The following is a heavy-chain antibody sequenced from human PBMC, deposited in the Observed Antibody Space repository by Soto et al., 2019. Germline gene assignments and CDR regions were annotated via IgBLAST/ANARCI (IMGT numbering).Heavy chain of an antibody. J-gene: IGHJ5*02. CDR2: IYWDDDR. V-gene: IGHV2-5*02. D-gene: IGHD3-3*01. CDR1: GFSLSTGAVG. Sequence: ITLKESGPTLVKPTQTLALTCTYSGFSLSTGAVGVGWIRQPPGKALEWLALIYWDDDRRYSPSLKNRLTITKDTSKNQVVLTMTNMDPVDTATYHCGYIDYTSGRWDAWGQGTLVTVSS. CDR3: GYIDYTSGRWDA.